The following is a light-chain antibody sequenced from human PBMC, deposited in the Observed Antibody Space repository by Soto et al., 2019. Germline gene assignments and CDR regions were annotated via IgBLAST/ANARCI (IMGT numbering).Light chain of an antibody. CDR3: QQYNRYSQYT. V-gene: IGKV1-5*01. J-gene: IGKJ2*01. Sequence: DIQMTQSPSTLSASVGDRVTITCRASQSISSWLAWYQQKPGKAPKLLIYDASSLDSGVPSRFSGSGSGTECTLTFSSLQPDDFATYYCQQYNRYSQYTFGQGTKLEIK. CDR1: QSISSW. CDR2: DAS.